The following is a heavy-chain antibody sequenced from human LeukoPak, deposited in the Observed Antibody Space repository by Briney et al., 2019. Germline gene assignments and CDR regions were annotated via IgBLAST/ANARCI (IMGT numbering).Heavy chain of an antibody. CDR1: GGSISSGGYS. J-gene: IGHJ4*02. CDR2: IYHSGST. V-gene: IGHV4-30-2*01. D-gene: IGHD5-18*01. CDR3: AARSYGVIFDY. Sequence: PSQTLSLTCAVSGGSISSGGYSWSWIRQPPGKGLEWIGYIYHSGSTYYNPSLKSRVTISVDRSKNQFSLKLSSVTAADTAVYYCAARSYGVIFDYWGQGTLVTVSS.